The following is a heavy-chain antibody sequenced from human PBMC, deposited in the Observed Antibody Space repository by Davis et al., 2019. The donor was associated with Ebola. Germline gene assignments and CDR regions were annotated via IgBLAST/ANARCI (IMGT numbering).Heavy chain of an antibody. CDR3: ARYQGIAVAAADY. CDR2: ISYDGSNK. D-gene: IGHD6-19*01. CDR1: GFTFSSYG. J-gene: IGHJ4*02. V-gene: IGHV3-30*03. Sequence: PGGSLRLSCAASGFTFSSYGMHWVRQAPGKGLEWVAVISYDGSNKYYADSVKGRFTISRDNSKNTLYLQMNSLRAEDTAVYYCARYQGIAVAAADYWGQGTLVTVSS.